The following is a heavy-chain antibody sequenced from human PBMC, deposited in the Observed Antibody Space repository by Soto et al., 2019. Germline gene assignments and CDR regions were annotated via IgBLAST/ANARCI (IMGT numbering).Heavy chain of an antibody. J-gene: IGHJ4*02. D-gene: IGHD6-6*01. CDR1: GGSFSAYY. V-gene: IGHV4-34*01. CDR3: ARTSRFEY. CDR2: INHSGST. Sequence: QVLLQQWGAGLLKPSETLSLTCAVYGGSFSAYYWSWIRQPPGKGLEWIGEINHSGSTNYNPSLKSRVTISVHTSKNQFSLKLNSVTAADTAVYYCARTSRFEYWGQGTLVTVSS.